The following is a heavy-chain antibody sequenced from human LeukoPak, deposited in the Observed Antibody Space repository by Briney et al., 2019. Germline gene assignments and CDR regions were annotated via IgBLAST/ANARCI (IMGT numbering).Heavy chain of an antibody. J-gene: IGHJ3*02. Sequence: SDTLSLTCTVSGGSISSSSYYWGWIRQPPGKGLEWIGSIYYSGSTYYNPSLKSRVTISVDTSKNQFSLKLSSVTAADTAVYYCARQGYYYDSSGYYYGHDAFDIWGQGTMVTVSS. CDR1: GGSISSSSYY. CDR2: IYYSGST. D-gene: IGHD3-22*01. V-gene: IGHV4-39*01. CDR3: ARQGYYYDSSGYYYGHDAFDI.